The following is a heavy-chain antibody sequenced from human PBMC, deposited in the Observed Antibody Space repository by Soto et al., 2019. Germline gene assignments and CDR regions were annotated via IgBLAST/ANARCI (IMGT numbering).Heavy chain of an antibody. CDR2: ISAYNGNT. Sequence: ASVKVSCKASGYTFSSYGMSWVRQAPGQGLEWMGWISAYNGNTNYAQKLQGRVTMTTDTSTSTAYMELRSLRSDDTAVYYCARDTAAAGIFDYWGQGTLVTVSS. J-gene: IGHJ4*02. CDR1: GYTFSSYG. CDR3: ARDTAAAGIFDY. D-gene: IGHD6-13*01. V-gene: IGHV1-18*01.